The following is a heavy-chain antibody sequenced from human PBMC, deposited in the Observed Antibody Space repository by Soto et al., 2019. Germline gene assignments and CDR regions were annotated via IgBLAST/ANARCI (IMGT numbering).Heavy chain of an antibody. CDR2: IKYSGST. CDR3: ARGDILAGYSY. J-gene: IGHJ4*01. Sequence: SETLSLTCAFYGLSFSGYYWILIRQPTGKGLEWIGEIKYSGSTNYNPSLKSRVTMSVDTTKNQFSLKGSSVTVADTALYYGARGDILAGYSYRCQGTLVTVSS. CDR1: GLSFSGYY. V-gene: IGHV4-34*01. D-gene: IGHD3-9*01.